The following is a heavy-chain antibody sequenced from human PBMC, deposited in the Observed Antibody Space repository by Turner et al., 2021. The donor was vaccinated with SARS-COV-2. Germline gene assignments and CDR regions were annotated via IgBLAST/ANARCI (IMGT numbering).Heavy chain of an antibody. CDR3: ARAWRYSSSWNGYYYGMDV. CDR1: VWSFSGYY. CDR2: INQSGST. Sequence: QVQLHQWGAGLLKPSETLSLTCAVSVWSFSGYYWSWIRQPPGKGLEWIGEINQSGSTNYNPSLKSRGTISVDTSKNQLSLKLSSVTAADTAVYYCARAWRYSSSWNGYYYGMDVWGQGTTVTVSS. V-gene: IGHV4-34*01. D-gene: IGHD6-13*01. J-gene: IGHJ6*02.